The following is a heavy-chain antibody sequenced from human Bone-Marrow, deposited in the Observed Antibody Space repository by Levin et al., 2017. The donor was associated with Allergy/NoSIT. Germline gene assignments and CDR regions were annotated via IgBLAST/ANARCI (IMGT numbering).Heavy chain of an antibody. CDR3: ARLAIHLGALSSFDY. CDR2: ISAYNGNT. D-gene: IGHD3-16*02. V-gene: IGHV1-18*01. CDR1: GYTFTSYG. Sequence: HGESLKISCKASGYTFTSYGISWVRQAPGQGLEWMGWISAYNGNTNYAQKIQGRVTMTTDTSTSTAYMELRCLRSDDTAVYYCARLAIHLGALSSFDYCGQGTLVTVSS. J-gene: IGHJ4*02.